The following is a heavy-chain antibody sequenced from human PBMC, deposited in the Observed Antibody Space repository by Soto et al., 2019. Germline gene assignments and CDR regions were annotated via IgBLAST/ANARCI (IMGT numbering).Heavy chain of an antibody. CDR1: GFTFSTYW. V-gene: IGHV3-7*01. CDR3: ARETSAAWPYYLDY. J-gene: IGHJ4*02. Sequence: EVQLVESGGGLVQPGGSLRLSCAASGFTFSTYWMSWVRQAPGKGLEWVANIKQDGGEKYYLDSVKGRFTTSRDNAKNSLYLQMNSLRAEDTAVYYCARETSAAWPYYLDYWGQGTLVTVSS. CDR2: IKQDGGEK. D-gene: IGHD3-10*01.